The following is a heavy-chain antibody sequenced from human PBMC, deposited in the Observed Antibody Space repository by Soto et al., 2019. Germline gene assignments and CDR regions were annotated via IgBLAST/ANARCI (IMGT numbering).Heavy chain of an antibody. CDR3: ARQIYDSDSGPNFQYYFDS. V-gene: IGHV5-10-1*01. D-gene: IGHD3-22*01. Sequence: GESLKTSCKGSGYSFAGYWITWVRQMPRKGLEWMGRIDPSDSQTYYSPSFRGHVTISAAKSITTVFLQWSSLRASDTAMYYCARQIYDSDSGPNFQYYFDSWGQGALVTVSS. CDR1: GYSFAGYW. J-gene: IGHJ4*02. CDR2: IDPSDSQT.